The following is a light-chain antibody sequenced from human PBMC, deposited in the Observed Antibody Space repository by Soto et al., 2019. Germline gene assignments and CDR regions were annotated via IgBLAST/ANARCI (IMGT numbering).Light chain of an antibody. Sequence: QSALTQPRSVSGSPAQSVTISCTGTSSDVGAYHYVSWYQHHPGKVPKVMIYDVSKRPSGVPDRFSGSKSGNTASLTISGLQAEDEADYFCCSYAGAYTYVFGTGTKLTVL. CDR1: SSDVGAYHY. CDR3: CSYAGAYTYV. V-gene: IGLV2-11*01. CDR2: DVS. J-gene: IGLJ1*01.